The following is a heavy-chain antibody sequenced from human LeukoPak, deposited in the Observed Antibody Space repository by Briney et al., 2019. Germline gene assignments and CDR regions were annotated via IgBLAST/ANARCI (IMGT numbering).Heavy chain of an antibody. CDR3: AKAPNYYGSGSYYNNWFDP. V-gene: IGHV3-23*01. J-gene: IGHJ5*02. CDR1: GFAFSSYA. CDR2: ICSGGGRT. D-gene: IGHD3-10*01. Sequence: PGGSLRLSCAASGFAFSSYAIRWVRQAPGKGLEWVSSICSGGGRTYYADSVKGRFTISRDNSKNTLYLQMDSLRAEDTAVYYCAKAPNYYGSGSYYNNWFDPWGQGTLVTVSS.